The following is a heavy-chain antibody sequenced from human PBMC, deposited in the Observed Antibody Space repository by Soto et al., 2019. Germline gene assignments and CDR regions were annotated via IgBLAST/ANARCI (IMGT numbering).Heavy chain of an antibody. D-gene: IGHD6-19*01. V-gene: IGHV5-51*01. CDR3: ARPVGSSGWYEPNFDY. Sequence: PGESLKISCKGSGYSFTSYWIGWVRQMPGKGLEWMGIIYPGDSDTRYSPSFQGQVTISADKSISTAYLQWSSLKASDTAMYYCARPVGSSGWYEPNFDYWGREPWSPSPQ. CDR1: GYSFTSYW. J-gene: IGHJ4*02. CDR2: IYPGDSDT.